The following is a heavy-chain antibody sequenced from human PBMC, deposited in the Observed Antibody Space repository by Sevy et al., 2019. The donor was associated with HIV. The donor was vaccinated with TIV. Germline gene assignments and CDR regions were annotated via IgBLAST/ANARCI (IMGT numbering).Heavy chain of an antibody. Sequence: SETLSLTCTVSGGSISAYYWSWIRQPPGKGLEWIGYIHYTGNTKYNPSLESRVTISVDTSKNQFSLKLSSVTAADMAIYYCARAPPVRSGDDSLNWFAPWGQGTLVTISS. CDR2: IHYTGNT. D-gene: IGHD5-12*01. J-gene: IGHJ5*02. CDR1: GGSISAYY. CDR3: ARAPPVRSGDDSLNWFAP. V-gene: IGHV4-59*01.